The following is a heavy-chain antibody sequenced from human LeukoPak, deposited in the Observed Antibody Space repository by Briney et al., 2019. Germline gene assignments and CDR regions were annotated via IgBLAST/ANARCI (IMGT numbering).Heavy chain of an antibody. CDR1: GGSISSGGYS. Sequence: ASQTLSLTRAVSGGSISSGGYSWSWIRQPPGKGLEWIGYIYHSGSTYYNPSLKSRVTISVDRSKNQFSLKLSSVTAADTAVYYCARGRYYGSGSYYKNPRGYYFDYWAREPWSPSPQ. CDR3: ARGRYYGSGSYYKNPRGYYFDY. D-gene: IGHD3-10*01. J-gene: IGHJ4*02. V-gene: IGHV4-30-2*01. CDR2: IYHSGST.